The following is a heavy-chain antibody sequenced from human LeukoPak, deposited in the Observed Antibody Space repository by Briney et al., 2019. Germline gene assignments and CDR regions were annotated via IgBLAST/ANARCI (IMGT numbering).Heavy chain of an antibody. Sequence: GGSLRLSCAASGFTVSSNYMSWVRQAPGKGLEWVSVIYSGGSTYYADSVKGRFTISRHNSKNTLYLQMNSLRAEDTAVYYCARDRRDSSGYTVDFDIWGQGTMVTVSS. CDR2: IYSGGST. J-gene: IGHJ3*02. CDR1: GFTVSSNY. CDR3: ARDRRDSSGYTVDFDI. V-gene: IGHV3-53*04. D-gene: IGHD3-22*01.